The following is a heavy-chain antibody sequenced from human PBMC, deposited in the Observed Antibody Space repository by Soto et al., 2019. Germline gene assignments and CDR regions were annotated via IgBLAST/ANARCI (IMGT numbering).Heavy chain of an antibody. Sequence: GESLKISCKGSGYSFTSYWIGWVRQMPGKGLEWMGIIYPGDSDTRYSPSFQGQVTISADKSISTAYLQWSSLKASDTAMYYCARLLDHVDTAGNNWFDPWGQGTLVTVSS. D-gene: IGHD5-18*01. CDR2: IYPGDSDT. V-gene: IGHV5-51*01. CDR1: GYSFTSYW. J-gene: IGHJ5*02. CDR3: ARLLDHVDTAGNNWFDP.